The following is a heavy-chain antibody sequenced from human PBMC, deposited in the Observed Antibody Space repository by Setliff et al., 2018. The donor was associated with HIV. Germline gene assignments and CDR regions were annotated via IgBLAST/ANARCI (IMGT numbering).Heavy chain of an antibody. Sequence: SETLSLTCSVSGGSIRGDGYYWNWIRQHPEKGLEWIGYIYNNGRTYYNPSLESRLMMSIDPSKNQFSLNLRSVTVADTAVYYCARGRYYREISDSLFDFWGQGTLVTVSS. CDR2: IYNNGRT. CDR1: GGSIRGDGYY. J-gene: IGHJ4*02. D-gene: IGHD3-16*01. CDR3: ARGRYYREISDSLFDF. V-gene: IGHV4-31*03.